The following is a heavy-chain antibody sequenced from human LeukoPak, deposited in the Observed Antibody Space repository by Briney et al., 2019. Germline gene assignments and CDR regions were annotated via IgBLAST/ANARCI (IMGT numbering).Heavy chain of an antibody. CDR1: GGSFSGYY. D-gene: IGHD6-6*01. J-gene: IGHJ2*01. Sequence: SETLSLTCAVYGGSFSGYYWSWIRQPPGKGLEWIGEINHSGSTNYNPSLKSRVTISVDTSKNQFSLKLSSVTAADTAVYYCARHPRNRAARPVWYFDLWGRGTLVTVSS. CDR2: INHSGST. V-gene: IGHV4-34*01. CDR3: ARHPRNRAARPVWYFDL.